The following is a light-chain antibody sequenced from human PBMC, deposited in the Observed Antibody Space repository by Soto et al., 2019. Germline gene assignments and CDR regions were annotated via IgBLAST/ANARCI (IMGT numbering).Light chain of an antibody. V-gene: IGKV3-20*01. J-gene: IGKJ5*01. CDR3: QQYGSSPPIT. Sequence: EIVLTQSPATLSLSPGERATLSCSAIHIVSSSYLAWYQQKPGQAPRLLIYGASSRATGIPDRFSGSGSGTDFTLTISRLEPEDFAVYYCQQYGSSPPITFGQGTRLEIK. CDR2: GAS. CDR1: HIVSSSY.